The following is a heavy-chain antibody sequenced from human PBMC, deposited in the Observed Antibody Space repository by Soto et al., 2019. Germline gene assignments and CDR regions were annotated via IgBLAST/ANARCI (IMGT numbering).Heavy chain of an antibody. CDR3: ASSRKDYYYYGMDV. D-gene: IGHD6-13*01. Sequence: QVQLVQSGAEVKKPGSSVKVSCKASGGTFSSYAISWVRQAPGQGLEWMGGIIPIFGTPNYAQKFQGRVTXTADEXTXXXXXEXXXLXSEDTAVYYCASSRKDYYYYGMDVWGQGTTVTVSS. J-gene: IGHJ6*02. CDR2: IIPIFGTP. CDR1: GGTFSSYA. V-gene: IGHV1-69*12.